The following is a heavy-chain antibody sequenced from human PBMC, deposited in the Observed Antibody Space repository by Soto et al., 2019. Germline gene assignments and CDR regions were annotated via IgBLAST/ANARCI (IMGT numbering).Heavy chain of an antibody. J-gene: IGHJ6*02. V-gene: IGHV3-64D*06. Sequence: VGSLRLSCSASGFTFSSYAMHWVRQAPGKGLEYVSAISSDGGSTYYADSVKGRFTISRDNSKNMLYLQMSSLRVEDTAVYYCVKGAFHYGMDVWGQGSTVTVSS. D-gene: IGHD3-3*02. CDR1: GFTFSSYA. CDR3: VKGAFHYGMDV. CDR2: ISSDGGST.